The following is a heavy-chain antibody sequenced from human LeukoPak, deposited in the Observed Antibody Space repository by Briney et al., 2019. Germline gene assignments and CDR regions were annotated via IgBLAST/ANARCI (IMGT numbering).Heavy chain of an antibody. D-gene: IGHD6-13*01. CDR1: GFTFSSSA. CDR3: ARQPIATAAHEAYFDY. CDR2: ISGSGSGGST. V-gene: IGHV3-23*01. Sequence: PGGSLRLSCAASGFTFSSSAMSWVRQAPGKGLEWVSSISGSGSGGSTYYADSVKGRFTISRDNSKNTLYLQMNSLRTEDTALYYCARQPIATAAHEAYFDYWGQGTLVTVSS. J-gene: IGHJ4*02.